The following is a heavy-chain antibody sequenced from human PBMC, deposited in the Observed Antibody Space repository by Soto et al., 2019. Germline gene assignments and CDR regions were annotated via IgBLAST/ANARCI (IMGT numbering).Heavy chain of an antibody. CDR3: ARVRFRAVAGTYYYYGMDV. D-gene: IGHD6-19*01. CDR2: INPNSGGT. J-gene: IGHJ6*02. V-gene: IGHV1-2*02. CDR1: GYTFTGYY. Sequence: QVQLVQSGAEVKKPGASVKVSCKASGYTFTGYYMHWVRQAPGQGLEWMGWINPNSGGTNYAQKFQGRVTMTRDTSISTAYMELSRLRSDDTAVYYCARVRFRAVAGTYYYYGMDVWGQGTTVTVSS.